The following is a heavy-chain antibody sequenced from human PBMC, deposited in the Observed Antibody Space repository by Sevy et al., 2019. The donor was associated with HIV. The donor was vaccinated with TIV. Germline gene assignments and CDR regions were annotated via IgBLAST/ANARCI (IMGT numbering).Heavy chain of an antibody. CDR3: ARDQYYDSSGSPYFDY. D-gene: IGHD3-22*01. CDR1: GFTFSSYA. J-gene: IGHJ4*02. V-gene: IGHV3-30-3*01. CDR2: ISYDGGNK. Sequence: GGSLRLSCAASGFTFSSYAMHWVRQAPGKGLEWVAVISYDGGNKYYADSVKGRFTISRDNSKNTLYLQMNSLRAEDTAVYYCARDQYYDSSGSPYFDYSGQGTLVTVSS.